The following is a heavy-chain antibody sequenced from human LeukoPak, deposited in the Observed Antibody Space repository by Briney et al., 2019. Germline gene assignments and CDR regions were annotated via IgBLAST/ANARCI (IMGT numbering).Heavy chain of an antibody. Sequence: ASVKVSCKVSGYTLTELSMHWVRQAPGKGLEWMGGFDPGDGETIYAQKFQGRVTMTEDTSTDTAYMELSGLRSEDTAVYYCATRYYDFWSGYYNWFDPWGQGTLVTVSS. CDR3: ATRYYDFWSGYYNWFDP. V-gene: IGHV1-24*01. J-gene: IGHJ5*02. D-gene: IGHD3-3*01. CDR2: FDPGDGET. CDR1: GYTLTELS.